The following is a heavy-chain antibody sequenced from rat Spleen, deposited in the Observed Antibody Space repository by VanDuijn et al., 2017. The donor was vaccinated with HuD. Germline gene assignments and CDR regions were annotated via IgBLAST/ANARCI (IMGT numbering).Heavy chain of an antibody. Sequence: EVQLQESGPGLVKPSQSLSLTCSVTVYSITSSYRWSWIRKFPGNKLEWMGFINSEGSTKYNPPLKSQISITRDTSKNRFFLQLTSVITEDTATYYCARHPYYYVMDAWGQGASVTVSS. V-gene: IGHV3-3*01. J-gene: IGHJ4*01. CDR1: VYSITSSYR. CDR2: INSEGST. CDR3: ARHPYYYVMDA.